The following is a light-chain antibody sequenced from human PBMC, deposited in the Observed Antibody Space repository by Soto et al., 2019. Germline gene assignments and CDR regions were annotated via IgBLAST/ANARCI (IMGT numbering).Light chain of an antibody. V-gene: IGLV2-14*01. Sequence: QSALTQPASVSGSPGQSITISCTGTSSDVGGYNYVSWYQQHPGKAPKLMIYDVSNRPSGVSNRFSGSKSGNTASLTISGLQAEDEAAYYCSSYTSSSPLVVVGGGTKVTVL. CDR2: DVS. CDR3: SSYTSSSPLVV. CDR1: SSDVGGYNY. J-gene: IGLJ2*01.